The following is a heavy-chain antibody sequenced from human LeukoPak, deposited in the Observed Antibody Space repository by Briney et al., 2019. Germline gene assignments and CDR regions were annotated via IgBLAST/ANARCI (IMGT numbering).Heavy chain of an antibody. D-gene: IGHD2-15*01. V-gene: IGHV3-23*01. J-gene: IGHJ5*02. Sequence: GGSLRLSCAASGFTFSSYAMSWVRQAPGKGLEWVSAISGSGGSTYYADSVKGRFTISRDNSKNTLYLQMNSLRAEDTAVYYCARYEVVVVAGSNWFDPWGQGTLVTVSS. CDR1: GFTFSSYA. CDR2: ISGSGGST. CDR3: ARYEVVVVAGSNWFDP.